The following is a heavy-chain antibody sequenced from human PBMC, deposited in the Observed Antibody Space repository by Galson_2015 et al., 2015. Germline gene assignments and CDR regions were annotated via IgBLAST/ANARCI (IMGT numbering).Heavy chain of an antibody. CDR3: ATVSRTLTKGYFQK. D-gene: IGHD3-16*01. V-gene: IGHV1-18*01. J-gene: IGHJ1*01. Sequence: SVKVSCKASGYSFTFYGVTWVRRAPGQGLEWMGWISTNSGETKYAQSFQDRITLTTETSTSTAYMELRSLRSDDTAVFYCATVSRTLTKGYFQKWGQGTLLTVSS. CDR1: GYSFTFYG. CDR2: ISTNSGET.